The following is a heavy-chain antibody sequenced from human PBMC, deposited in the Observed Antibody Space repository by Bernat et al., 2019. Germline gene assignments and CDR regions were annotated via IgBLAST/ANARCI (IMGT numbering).Heavy chain of an antibody. CDR3: ARSGYWSGGSCYSKDYYYYMDV. CDR2: IWYDGSNK. J-gene: IGHJ6*03. D-gene: IGHD2-15*01. Sequence: QVQLVESGGGVVQPGRSLRLSCAASGFTFSMFGIHWVRQAPGKGLEWVALIWYDGSNKYYADSVKGRFTISRDNSKNTLYLQMNSLRAEDTAVDYCARSGYWSGGSCYSKDYYYYMDVWGKGTTVTVSS. CDR1: GFTFSMFG. V-gene: IGHV3-33*01.